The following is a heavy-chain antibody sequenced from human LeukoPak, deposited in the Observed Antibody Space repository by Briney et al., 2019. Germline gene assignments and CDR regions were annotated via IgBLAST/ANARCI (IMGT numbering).Heavy chain of an antibody. J-gene: IGHJ4*02. Sequence: GGSLRLSCAASGFTFSSYGMSWVRQAPGKGLEWVSAISGSGGSTYYADSVKGRFTISRDNSKNTLYLQMNSLRAEDTAVYYCAKLPQRDGYNDGLDYWGQGTLVTVSS. V-gene: IGHV3-23*01. CDR1: GFTFSSYG. CDR3: AKLPQRDGYNDGLDY. D-gene: IGHD5-24*01. CDR2: ISGSGGST.